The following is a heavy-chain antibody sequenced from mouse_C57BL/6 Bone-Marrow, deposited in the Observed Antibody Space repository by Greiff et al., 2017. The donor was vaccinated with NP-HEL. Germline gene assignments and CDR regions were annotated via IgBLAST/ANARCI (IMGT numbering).Heavy chain of an antibody. CDR1: GFTFSDFY. CDR3: ARDAGRKGSWFAY. V-gene: IGHV7-1*01. CDR2: SRNKANDYTT. Sequence: EVMLVESGGGLVQSGRSLRLSCATSGFTFSDFYMEWVRQAPGKGLEWIAASRNKANDYTTEYSASVKGRFIVSRDTSQSILYLQMNALRAEDTAIYYCARDAGRKGSWFAYWGQGTLVTVSA. J-gene: IGHJ3*01.